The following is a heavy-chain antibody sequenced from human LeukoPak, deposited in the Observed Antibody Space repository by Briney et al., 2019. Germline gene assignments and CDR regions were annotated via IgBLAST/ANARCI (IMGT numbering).Heavy chain of an antibody. CDR1: GFTFSSYS. J-gene: IGHJ6*03. Sequence: SGRSLRLSCAASGFTFSSYSMNWVRQAPGKGLEWVSSISSSSSYIYYADSVKGRFTISRDNAKNSLYLQMNSLRAEDTAVYYCARGEQQLVVGYYYYMDVWGKGTTVTVSS. V-gene: IGHV3-21*01. CDR2: ISSSSSYI. D-gene: IGHD6-13*01. CDR3: ARGEQQLVVGYYYYMDV.